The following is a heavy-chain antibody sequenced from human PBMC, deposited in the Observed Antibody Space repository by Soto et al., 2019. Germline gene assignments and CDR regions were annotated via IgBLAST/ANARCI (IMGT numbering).Heavy chain of an antibody. V-gene: IGHV4-59*08. J-gene: IGHJ6*02. D-gene: IGHD4-17*01. CDR1: GGSISSYY. Sequence: SETLSLTCTVSGGSISSYYWSWIRQPPEKGLEWIGYFYYSGSTNYNPSLRSRVTISVDTSKNQFSLKLSSVTAADTAVYYCRVWDGDASFYYYYGMDVWGQGTTVTVSS. CDR3: RVWDGDASFYYYYGMDV. CDR2: FYYSGST.